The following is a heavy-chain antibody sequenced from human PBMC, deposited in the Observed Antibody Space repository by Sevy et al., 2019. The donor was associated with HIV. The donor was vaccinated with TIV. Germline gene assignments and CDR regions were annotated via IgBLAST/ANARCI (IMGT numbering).Heavy chain of an antibody. CDR2: IFPDDSDT. Sequence: GESLKISCQGSGYSFTSHWIGWVRHMPGKGLEWMGIIFPDDSDTRYSPSFQGQVTFSADKSINPAYLRWRSLKASDTAMYYCATSRSGYFDSSGYYIYWGQGTLVTVSS. CDR3: ATSRSGYFDSSGYYIY. J-gene: IGHJ4*02. CDR1: GYSFTSHW. V-gene: IGHV5-51*01. D-gene: IGHD3-22*01.